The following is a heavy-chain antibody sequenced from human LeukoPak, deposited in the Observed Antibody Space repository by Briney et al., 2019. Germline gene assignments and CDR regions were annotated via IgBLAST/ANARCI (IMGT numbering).Heavy chain of an antibody. V-gene: IGHV1-8*01. Sequence: ASVKVSCKASGYTFTSYDINWVRQATGQGLEWMGWMNPNSGNTGYAQKLQGRVTMTRNTSISTAYMELSSLRSEDTAVYYCARRDRHYGSGSGWFDPWGQGTLVTVSS. CDR3: ARRDRHYGSGSGWFDP. CDR2: MNPNSGNT. J-gene: IGHJ5*02. CDR1: GYTFTSYD. D-gene: IGHD3-10*01.